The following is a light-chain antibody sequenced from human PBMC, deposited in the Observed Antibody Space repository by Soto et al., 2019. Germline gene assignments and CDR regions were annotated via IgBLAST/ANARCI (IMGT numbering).Light chain of an antibody. CDR3: QHYNNWPRT. Sequence: EIVMTQSPATLSVSPGVRATISCRASQSISRNLAWSQKKPGQAPRHLIYGASTRATGIPVRFSGSGSGTDFPLTISSLQSEDFAVYFCQHYNNWPRTFGEGTKVEI. V-gene: IGKV3-15*01. CDR2: GAS. J-gene: IGKJ1*01. CDR1: QSISRN.